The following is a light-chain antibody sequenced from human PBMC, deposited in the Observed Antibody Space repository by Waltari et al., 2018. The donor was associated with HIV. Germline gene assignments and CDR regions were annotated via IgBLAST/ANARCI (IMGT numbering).Light chain of an antibody. CDR1: STDIGSYNY. J-gene: IGLJ2*01. CDR2: EVN. V-gene: IGLV2-8*01. Sequence: QSALTQPPSASGSPGQSVTISCTGTSTDIGSYNYVSWYQQHPGKAPKLIIYEVNQRPSGVPDRFAGSESGDTASLTVSGLQAEDEADYYCSSYAGSNIVLFGGGTKLTVL. CDR3: SSYAGSNIVL.